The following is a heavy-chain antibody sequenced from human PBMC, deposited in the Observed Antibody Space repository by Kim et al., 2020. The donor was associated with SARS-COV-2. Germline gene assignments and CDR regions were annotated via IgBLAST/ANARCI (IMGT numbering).Heavy chain of an antibody. CDR2: T. V-gene: IGHV1-46*01. Sequence: TNYARKFQGRGTMTRDTSTSTVYMELSSLRSEDTAVYYCTKYSGRNPFDYWGQGTLVTVSS. J-gene: IGHJ4*02. D-gene: IGHD1-26*01. CDR3: TKYSGRNPFDY.